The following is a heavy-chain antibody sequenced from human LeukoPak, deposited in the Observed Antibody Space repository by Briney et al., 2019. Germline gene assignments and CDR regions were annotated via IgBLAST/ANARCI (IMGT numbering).Heavy chain of an antibody. CDR3: ARALWRTVVTAFGY. J-gene: IGHJ4*02. CDR1: GFTFSSYE. D-gene: IGHD4-23*01. CDR2: ISSSGNTI. Sequence: GGSLRLPCAASGFTFSSYEMNWVRQAPGKGLEWVSYISSSGNTIYHADSVKGRFTISRDNAKNSLYLQMNSLRAEDTAVYYCARALWRTVVTAFGYWGQGTLVTVSS. V-gene: IGHV3-48*03.